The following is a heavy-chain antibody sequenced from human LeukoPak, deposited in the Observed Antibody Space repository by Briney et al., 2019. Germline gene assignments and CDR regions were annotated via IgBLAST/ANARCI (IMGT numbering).Heavy chain of an antibody. CDR2: FCSTVST. CDR3: ARVVPYYDILNGYSRFDY. J-gene: IGHJ4*02. D-gene: IGHD3-9*01. CDR1: GASISGHY. Sequence: SETLSLTCTVYGASISGHYWSWVRQPPGKGLELIGYFCSTVSTNYNPSLKSRVTISVDTSKNQFSLKVDSVTAADTAVYYCARVVPYYDILNGYSRFDYWGQGTLVTVSS. V-gene: IGHV4-59*11.